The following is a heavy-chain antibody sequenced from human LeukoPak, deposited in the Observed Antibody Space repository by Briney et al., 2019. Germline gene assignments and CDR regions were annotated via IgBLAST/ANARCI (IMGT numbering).Heavy chain of an antibody. Sequence: GGSLRLSCAASGFTFRTYAMNWVRQAPGEGLEWVSSIGGSSTSLYYADSVKGRFTISRDNAKNSLYLQLNSLRAEDTAVYYCEAVRGDGYCSSTSCLRNAFDIWGQGTMVTVSS. CDR2: IGGSSTSL. CDR1: GFTFRTYA. J-gene: IGHJ3*02. CDR3: EAVRGDGYCSSTSCLRNAFDI. V-gene: IGHV3-21*01. D-gene: IGHD2-2*03.